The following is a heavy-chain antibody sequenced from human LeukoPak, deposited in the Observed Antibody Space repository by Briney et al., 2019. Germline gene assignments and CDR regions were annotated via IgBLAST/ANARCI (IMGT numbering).Heavy chain of an antibody. CDR3: ARGLSPGNGDDLDFYYYGMDV. CDR2: ISYDATST. D-gene: IGHD4-17*01. V-gene: IGHV3-30*04. CDR1: GFTFRNYA. Sequence: QPGRSLRLSCAAPGFTFRNYAIYWVRQAPGKGLDWVAVISYDATSTFYADSVKGRFTISRDNSNNTLYLHMNSLRPEDTAVYYCARGLSPGNGDDLDFYYYGMDVWGKGATVTVSS. J-gene: IGHJ6*04.